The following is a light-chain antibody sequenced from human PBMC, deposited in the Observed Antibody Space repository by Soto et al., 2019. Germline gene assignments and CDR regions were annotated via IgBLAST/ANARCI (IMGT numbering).Light chain of an antibody. J-gene: IGLJ2*01. CDR2: RTN. CDR3: EAWDDSLIGVL. V-gene: IGLV1-44*01. CDR1: SSNIGSNI. Sequence: QSLLTHPPSSSGTPGQRVSITCSGSSSNIGSNIVNWYQQLPGRAPKLLIYRTNQRPSGVPDRFSASKSGTSASLAISGLQSEDEADYYCEAWDDSLIGVLFGGGTKVTVL.